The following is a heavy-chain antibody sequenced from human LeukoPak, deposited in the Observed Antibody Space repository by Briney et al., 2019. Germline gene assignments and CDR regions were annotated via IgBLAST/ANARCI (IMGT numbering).Heavy chain of an antibody. Sequence: ASVKVSCKVSGYTVTQLSMHWVRQAPGKGLEWMGGFDPEDGETIYAQKFQGRVTMTEDTSTDTAYMELSSLRSEDTAVYYCATEFVGLAAFDIWGQGTMVTVSS. V-gene: IGHV1-24*01. D-gene: IGHD3-16*02. CDR3: ATEFVGLAAFDI. CDR1: GYTVTQLS. J-gene: IGHJ3*02. CDR2: FDPEDGET.